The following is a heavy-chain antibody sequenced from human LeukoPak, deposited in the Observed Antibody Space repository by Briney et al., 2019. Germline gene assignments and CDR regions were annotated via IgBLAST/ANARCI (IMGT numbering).Heavy chain of an antibody. CDR1: GFSFSSYA. CDR3: ARERGSAAGFDY. V-gene: IGHV3-23*01. D-gene: IGHD6-13*01. J-gene: IGHJ4*02. Sequence: GGSLRLSCATSGFSFSSYAMSWVRQAPGKGLEWVSAMSSSDDGRYYADSVKGRFTISRDNSKNTLYLQMNSLRAEDTAVYYCARERGSAAGFDYWGQGTLVTVSS. CDR2: MSSSDDGR.